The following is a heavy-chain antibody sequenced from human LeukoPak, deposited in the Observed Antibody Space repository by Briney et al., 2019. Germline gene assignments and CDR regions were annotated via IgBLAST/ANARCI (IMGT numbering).Heavy chain of an antibody. CDR3: ARVPFSSSRMNWFDP. CDR1: GFTVSNNY. V-gene: IGHV3-53*05. D-gene: IGHD6-6*01. J-gene: IGHJ5*02. CDR2: IYSGDNT. Sequence: GGSLRLSCAASGFTVSNNYMSWVRQAPGKGLEWVSVIYSGDNTYYVESVKGRFTISRDNSKNTLFLQMNRLRSEDTAVYYCARVPFSSSRMNWFDPWGQGTLVTVSS.